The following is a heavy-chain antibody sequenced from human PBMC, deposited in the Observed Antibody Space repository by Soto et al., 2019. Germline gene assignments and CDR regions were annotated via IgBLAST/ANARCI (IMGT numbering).Heavy chain of an antibody. CDR2: IIPIFGTA. CDR3: ARSTRGGNWELYYYYGMDV. V-gene: IGHV1-69*13. Sequence: GASVKVSCKASGGTFSSYAISWVRQAPGQGLEWMGGIIPIFGTANYAQKFQGRVTITADESTSTAYMELSSLRSEDTAVYYCARSTRGGNWELYYYYGMDVWGQGTTVTVSS. D-gene: IGHD2-15*01. CDR1: GGTFSSYA. J-gene: IGHJ6*02.